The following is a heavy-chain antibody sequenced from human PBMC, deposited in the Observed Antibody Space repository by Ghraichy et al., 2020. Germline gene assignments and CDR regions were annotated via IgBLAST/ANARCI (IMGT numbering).Heavy chain of an antibody. D-gene: IGHD6-13*01. V-gene: IGHV4-39*01. CDR3: ARVGYSHSKLWYYYYGMDV. J-gene: IGHJ6*02. Sequence: SETLSLTCTVSGGSISSSSYYWGWIRQPPGKGLEWIGSIYYSGSTYYNPSLKSRVTISVDTSKNQFSLKLSSVTAADTAVYYCARVGYSHSKLWYYYYGMDVWGQGTTVTVSS. CDR2: IYYSGST. CDR1: GGSISSSSYY.